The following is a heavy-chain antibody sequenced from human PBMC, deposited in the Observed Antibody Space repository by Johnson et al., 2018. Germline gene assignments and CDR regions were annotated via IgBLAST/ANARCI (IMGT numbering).Heavy chain of an antibody. D-gene: IGHD2-21*02. V-gene: IGHV4-59*01. J-gene: IGHJ3*02. Sequence: QVQLQESGPGLVKPSETLSLTCTVSGGSITRDYWSWIRQPPGKGLEWIGYMSYRGNTNYNPSLKSRVILSLDTSKNQLSLKLNSVTAADTAVYYCARDGDAYCGGDCFYDAFHIWGQGTMVTVSS. CDR3: ARDGDAYCGGDCFYDAFHI. CDR1: GGSITRDY. CDR2: MSYRGNT.